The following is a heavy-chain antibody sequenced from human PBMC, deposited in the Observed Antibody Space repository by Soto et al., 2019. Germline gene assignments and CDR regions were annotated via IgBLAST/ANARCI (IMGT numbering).Heavy chain of an antibody. V-gene: IGHV3-23*01. CDR3: AHPRGYGIFDAYDM. D-gene: IGHD4-17*01. CDR2: ISAGAGTT. CDR1: GFSFSTYA. Sequence: LRLSCAASGFSFSTYAMSWVRQAPGKGLEWVSAISAGAGTTYYADSVKGRFTISRDNSKNTLFLQMYGLRIEDTALYYCAHPRGYGIFDAYDMWGRGTMVTVS. J-gene: IGHJ3*02.